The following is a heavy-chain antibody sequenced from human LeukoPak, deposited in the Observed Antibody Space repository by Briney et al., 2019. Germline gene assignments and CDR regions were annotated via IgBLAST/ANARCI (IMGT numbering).Heavy chain of an antibody. D-gene: IGHD1-26*01. J-gene: IGHJ5*02. CDR1: GGSISSSSYY. CDR3: ARVGSGSHEVDWFDP. Sequence: SETLSLTCTVSGGSISSSSYYWGWIRQPPGKGLEWIGSIYYSGSTYYNPSLKSRVTISVDTSKNQFSLKLRSVTAADTAVYYCARVGSGSHEVDWFDPWGQGTLVTVSS. CDR2: IYYSGST. V-gene: IGHV4-39*07.